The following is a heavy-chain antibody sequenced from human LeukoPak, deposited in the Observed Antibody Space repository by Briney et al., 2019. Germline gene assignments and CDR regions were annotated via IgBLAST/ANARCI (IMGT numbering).Heavy chain of an antibody. J-gene: IGHJ6*03. D-gene: IGHD6-13*01. CDR2: IYYSGST. V-gene: IGHV4-59*01. CDR1: GGSISSYY. Sequence: SETLSLTCTVSGGSISSYYWSWIRQPPGKGLECIGYIYYSGSTNYNPSLKSRVTISVDTSKNQFSLKLSSVTAADTAVYYCARRGGSYSSSYYYYYMDVWGKGTTVTVSS. CDR3: ARRGGSYSSSYYYYYMDV.